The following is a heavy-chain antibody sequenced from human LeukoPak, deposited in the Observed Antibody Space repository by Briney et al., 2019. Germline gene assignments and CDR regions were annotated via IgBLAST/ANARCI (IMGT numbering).Heavy chain of an antibody. CDR2: IYHSGST. V-gene: IGHV4-38-2*02. CDR3: ARTMDSSSWYGAALDY. J-gene: IGHJ4*02. CDR1: GYSISSAYY. Sequence: PSETLSLTCTVSGYSISSAYYWGWIRQPPGKGLEWIGTIYHSGSTYYNPSLKSRVTISIDKSKNQFSLKLSSVTAADTAVYYCARTMDSSSWYGAALDYWGQGTLVTVSS. D-gene: IGHD6-13*01.